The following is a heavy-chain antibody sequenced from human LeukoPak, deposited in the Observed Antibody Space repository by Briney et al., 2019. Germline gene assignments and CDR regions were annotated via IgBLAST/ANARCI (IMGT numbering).Heavy chain of an antibody. V-gene: IGHV3-48*04. CDR3: ARDWAYGGFVPDVFDI. Sequence: GGSLRLSCAASGFTFSSYSMNRVRQAPGKGLEWVSYITSSGSTIYYADSVKGRFTISRDNAKNSLYLQMNSLRAEDTAVYYCARDWAYGGFVPDVFDIWGQGTVVSVSS. CDR2: ITSSGSTI. D-gene: IGHD4-23*01. J-gene: IGHJ3*02. CDR1: GFTFSSYS.